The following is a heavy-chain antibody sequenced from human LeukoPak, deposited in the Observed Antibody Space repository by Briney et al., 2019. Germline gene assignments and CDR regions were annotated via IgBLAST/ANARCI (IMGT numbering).Heavy chain of an antibody. J-gene: IGHJ1*01. Sequence: QPGGSLRLSCAASGFTFSGYAMHWVRQAPGKGLEWVAVISYDGSNKYYADSVKGRFTISRDNSKNTLYLQMNSLRAEDTAVYYCAQSGSPFYFQHWGQGTLVTVSS. D-gene: IGHD1-26*01. CDR2: ISYDGSNK. V-gene: IGHV3-30*04. CDR3: AQSGSPFYFQH. CDR1: GFTFSGYA.